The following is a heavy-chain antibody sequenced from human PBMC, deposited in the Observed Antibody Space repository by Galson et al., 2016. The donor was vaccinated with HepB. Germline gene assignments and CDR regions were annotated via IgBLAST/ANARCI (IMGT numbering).Heavy chain of an antibody. CDR2: ISLRGSGST. CDR1: GGSISSSSHY. Sequence: ETLSLTCAVSGGSISSSSHYWSWIRQPPGKGLEWIGFISLRGSGSTSDNAPLKSRVTISRDTSKNQISLILRPVIAADTAVYYCSSHDYWNDNHDSFDIWGQGTRVTVSS. V-gene: IGHV4-61*01. D-gene: IGHD3/OR15-3a*01. CDR3: SSHDYWNDNHDSFDI. J-gene: IGHJ3*02.